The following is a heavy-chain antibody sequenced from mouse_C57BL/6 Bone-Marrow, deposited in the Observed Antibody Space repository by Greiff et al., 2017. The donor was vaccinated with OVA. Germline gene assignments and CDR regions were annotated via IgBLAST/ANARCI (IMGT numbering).Heavy chain of an antibody. V-gene: IGHV5-17*01. CDR3: ARGVYYSNYDGYFDV. Sequence: EVQLVESGGGLVKPGGSLKLSCAASGFTFSDYGMHWVRQAPEKGLEWVAYISSGSSTIYYADTVKGRFTITRDNAKNTLFLQMTSLRSEDTAMYYGARGVYYSNYDGYFDVWGTGTTVTVSS. CDR2: ISSGSSTI. J-gene: IGHJ1*03. CDR1: GFTFSDYG. D-gene: IGHD2-5*01.